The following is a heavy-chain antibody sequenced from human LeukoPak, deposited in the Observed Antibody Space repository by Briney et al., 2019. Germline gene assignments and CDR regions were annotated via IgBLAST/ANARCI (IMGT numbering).Heavy chain of an antibody. CDR2: IQSTTDGGTT. CDR3: TTDSSTWPVKYDY. Sequence: PGGSLRLSCGASGFTFSNAWMSWVRQAPGKGLEWVGRIQSTTDGGTTDYAAPVKGRFTISRDDSKNTLYLQMNSLKTEDTALYYCTTDSSTWPVKYDYWGQGTLVTVSS. V-gene: IGHV3-15*01. J-gene: IGHJ4*02. CDR1: GFTFSNAW. D-gene: IGHD6-13*01.